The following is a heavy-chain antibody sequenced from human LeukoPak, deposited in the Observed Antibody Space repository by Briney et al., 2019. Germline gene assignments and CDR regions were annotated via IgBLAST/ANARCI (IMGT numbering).Heavy chain of an antibody. CDR3: ARTIAAAGPDYWYFDL. J-gene: IGHJ2*01. Sequence: SETLSLTCTVSGGSISSYYWSWIRQPPGKGLEWIGYIYYSGSTNYNPSLKSRVTISVDTSKNQFSLKLSSVTAADTAVYYCARTIAAAGPDYWYFDLWGRGTLVTVSS. D-gene: IGHD6-13*01. V-gene: IGHV4-59*01. CDR1: GGSISSYY. CDR2: IYYSGST.